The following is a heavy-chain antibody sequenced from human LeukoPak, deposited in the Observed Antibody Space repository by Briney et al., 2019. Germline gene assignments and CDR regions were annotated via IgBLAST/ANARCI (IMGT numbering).Heavy chain of an antibody. CDR2: TKSKTDGGTT. Sequence: PGGSLRLSCAASGFTFSNAWMSWVRQAPGKGLEWVGRTKSKTDGGTTDYAAPVKGRLTISRGDSKNTLYLQMNSLKTEDTAVYYCTTGGTYYYDSSGYYSLFDYWGQGTLVTVSS. CDR3: TTGGTYYYDSSGYYSLFDY. D-gene: IGHD3-22*01. J-gene: IGHJ4*02. V-gene: IGHV3-15*01. CDR1: GFTFSNAW.